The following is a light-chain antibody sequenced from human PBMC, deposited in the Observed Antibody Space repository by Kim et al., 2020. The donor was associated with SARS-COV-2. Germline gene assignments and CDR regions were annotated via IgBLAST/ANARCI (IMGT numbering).Light chain of an antibody. CDR2: GAS. CDR3: QQYGSSPWT. V-gene: IGKV3-20*01. Sequence: EIALTQSPGILSLSPGERVTLSCRASQSVTGSHLAWYQQKPGQAPRVLIYGASNRASGIPDRFSGSGSGTDFTLTISRLEPEDFAVYYCQQYGSSPWTFGQGTKVDIK. J-gene: IGKJ1*01. CDR1: QSVTGSH.